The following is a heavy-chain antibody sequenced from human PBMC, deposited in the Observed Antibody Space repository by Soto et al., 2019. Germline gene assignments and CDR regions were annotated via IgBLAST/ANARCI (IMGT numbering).Heavy chain of an antibody. CDR1: GFTFDDYA. CDR2: ISWNSGNI. D-gene: IGHD3-10*01. CDR3: GRSRFGELFEVVDI. Sequence: EVQLVESGGGLVQPGRSLRLSCVASGFTFDDYAMHWVRQAPGKGLEWVSGISWNSGNIGYADSVKGRFTISRDYAKKFLYLPMNSLRVEDMALYYCGRSRFGELFEVVDIWGQGTMVTVSS. V-gene: IGHV3-9*03. J-gene: IGHJ3*02.